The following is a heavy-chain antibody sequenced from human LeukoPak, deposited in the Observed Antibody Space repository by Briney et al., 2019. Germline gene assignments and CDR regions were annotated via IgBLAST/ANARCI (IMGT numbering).Heavy chain of an antibody. D-gene: IGHD3-22*01. CDR2: ISAYNGNT. Sequence: GASVKVSCKASGYTFTSYGISWVRQAPGQGLEWMGWISAYNGNTNYAQKLQGRVTMTTDTSTSTAYMELRSLRSDDTAVYYCARDLYYYDSSGPGHGYYFDYWGQGTLVTVSS. CDR3: ARDLYYYDSSGPGHGYYFDY. J-gene: IGHJ4*02. CDR1: GYTFTSYG. V-gene: IGHV1-18*01.